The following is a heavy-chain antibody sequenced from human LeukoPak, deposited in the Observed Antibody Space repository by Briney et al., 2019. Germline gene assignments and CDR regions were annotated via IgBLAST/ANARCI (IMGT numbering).Heavy chain of an antibody. V-gene: IGHV5-51*01. D-gene: IGHD2-2*01. CDR2: IYPGDSGT. Sequence: GESLKISCRGSRYSFTTYWIGWVRQMPGKGLEWMGIIYPGDSGTRYTPSFQGQVTMSADKSINTAYLQWSSLRASDTAMYYCARRQGCSSSSCPPDYWGQGTLVTVSP. CDR3: ARRQGCSSSSCPPDY. J-gene: IGHJ4*02. CDR1: RYSFTTYW.